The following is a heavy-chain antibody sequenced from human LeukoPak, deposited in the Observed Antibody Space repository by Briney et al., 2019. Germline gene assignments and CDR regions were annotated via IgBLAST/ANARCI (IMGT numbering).Heavy chain of an antibody. D-gene: IGHD2-15*01. J-gene: IGHJ6*03. CDR1: GFTFSSYA. V-gene: IGHV3-30*04. Sequence: GRSLRLSCAASGFTFSSYAMRWVRQTPGKGLEWVSVISNDGSNKYYADSVKGRFTISRDNSKNTLYLQMNSLRAEDTAVYYCARDWRYCSGGSCYPYYYYYMDVWGKGTTVTVSS. CDR3: ARDWRYCSGGSCYPYYYYYMDV. CDR2: ISNDGSNK.